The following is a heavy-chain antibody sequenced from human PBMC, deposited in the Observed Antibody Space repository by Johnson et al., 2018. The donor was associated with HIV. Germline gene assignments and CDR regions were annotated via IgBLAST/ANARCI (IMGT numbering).Heavy chain of an antibody. V-gene: IGHV3-11*04. Sequence: QVQLVESGGGLVKPGGSLRLSCAASGFTLSDYYMSWIRQAPGKGLEWLSYISSSGSLTYYADSVEGRFTISRDNAKNSLYLQMNSLRAEDTAVYYCARDRGYCTNGVCYYDAFDIWGQGTMVTVAA. J-gene: IGHJ3*02. D-gene: IGHD2-8*01. CDR3: ARDRGYCTNGVCYYDAFDI. CDR1: GFTLSDYY. CDR2: ISSSGSLT.